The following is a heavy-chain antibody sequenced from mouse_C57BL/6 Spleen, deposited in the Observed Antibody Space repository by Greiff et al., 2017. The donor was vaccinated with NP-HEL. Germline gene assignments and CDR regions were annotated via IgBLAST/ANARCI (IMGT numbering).Heavy chain of an antibody. CDR3: ARRGRRGYFDV. CDR1: GYAFSSSW. Sequence: VKLQESGPELVKPGASVKISCKASGYAFSSSWMNWVKQRPGKGLEWIGRIYPGDGDTNYNGKFKGKATLTADKSSSTAYMQLSSLTSEDSAVYFCARRGRRGYFDVWGTGTTVTVSS. V-gene: IGHV1-82*01. J-gene: IGHJ1*03. CDR2: IYPGDGDT.